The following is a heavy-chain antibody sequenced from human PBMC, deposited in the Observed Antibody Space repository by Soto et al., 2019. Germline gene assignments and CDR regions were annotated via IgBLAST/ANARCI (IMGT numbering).Heavy chain of an antibody. V-gene: IGHV4-34*01. Sequence: PSETLSLTCTVYGGSFSGYYWSWIRQPPGKGLEWTGEINHSGSTNYNPSLKSRVTISVDTSKNQFSLKLSSVTAADTAVYYCATMDSSGYYSNYWGQGTLVTVSS. D-gene: IGHD3-22*01. CDR2: INHSGST. CDR1: GGSFSGYY. CDR3: ATMDSSGYYSNY. J-gene: IGHJ4*02.